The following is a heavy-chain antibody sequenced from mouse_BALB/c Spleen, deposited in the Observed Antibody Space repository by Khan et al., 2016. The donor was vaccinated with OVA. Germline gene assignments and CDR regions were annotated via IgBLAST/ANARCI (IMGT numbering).Heavy chain of an antibody. CDR2: ISYSGGT. J-gene: IGHJ2*01. CDR1: GYSITSGYA. Sequence: DVKLQESGPGLVKPSQSLSLTCTVTGYSITSGYAWNWIRQFPGNKLEWMGYISYSGGTSYNPSLKSRISITRDTSKNQFFLQLNSVTTEDTATYYCARGNYYGYYCDYWGQGTPLTVSS. D-gene: IGHD1-1*01. CDR3: ARGNYYGYYCDY. V-gene: IGHV3-2*02.